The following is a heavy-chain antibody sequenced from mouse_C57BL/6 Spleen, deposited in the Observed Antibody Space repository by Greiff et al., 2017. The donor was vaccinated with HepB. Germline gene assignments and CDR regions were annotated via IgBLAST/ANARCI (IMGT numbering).Heavy chain of an antibody. CDR2: IYPGDGDT. CDR1: GYAFSSSW. J-gene: IGHJ2*01. V-gene: IGHV1-82*01. CDR3: ARSLTGVDY. Sequence: QVQLQQSGPELVKPGASVKISCKASGYAFSSSWMNWVKQRPGKGLEWIGRIYPGDGDTNYNGKFKGKATLTADKSSSTAYMQLSSLTSEDSAVYFCARSLTGVDYWGQGTTLTVSS. D-gene: IGHD4-1*01.